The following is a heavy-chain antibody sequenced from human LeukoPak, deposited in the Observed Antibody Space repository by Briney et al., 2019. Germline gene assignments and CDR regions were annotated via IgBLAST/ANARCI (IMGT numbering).Heavy chain of an antibody. D-gene: IGHD5-24*01. CDR2: IYPGDSDA. CDR3: ARAHTLDRITKYYFDY. V-gene: IGHV5-51*01. CDR1: GDSFTNYW. J-gene: IGHJ4*02. Sequence: GESLKISCKGSGDSFTNYWIGWVRQMPGKGLEWMGIIYPGDSDARYSPSFHGQVTISADKSISTAYLQWSSLKASDTAMYYCARAHTLDRITKYYFDYWGQGTLVTVSS.